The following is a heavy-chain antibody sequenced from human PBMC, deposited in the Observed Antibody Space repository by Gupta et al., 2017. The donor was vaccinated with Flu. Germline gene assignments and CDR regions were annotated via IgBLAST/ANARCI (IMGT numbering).Heavy chain of an antibody. J-gene: IGHJ4*02. Sequence: EVQLVESGGGLVKPGGSLRLSCAAFGFTFSNAWMSWVRQAPGKGLEWDGRIKSKTDGGTTDYAAPVKGRFTISRDDSKNTLYLQMNSLNTEDTAVYYCTTEADVQGDTPLSAGYWGQGTLVTVSS. CDR1: GFTFSNAW. CDR2: IKSKTDGGTT. D-gene: IGHD2-21*01. CDR3: TTEADVQGDTPLSAGY. V-gene: IGHV3-15*01.